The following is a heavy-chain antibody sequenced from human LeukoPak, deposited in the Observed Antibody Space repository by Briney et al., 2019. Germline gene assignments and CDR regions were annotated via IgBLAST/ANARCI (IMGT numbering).Heavy chain of an antibody. CDR2: IYYSGST. J-gene: IGHJ4*02. CDR1: GGSISSSSYY. CDR3: ARLQYYYDSNGYYSLYYFDY. V-gene: IGHV4-39*01. D-gene: IGHD3-22*01. Sequence: SETLSLTCTVSGGSISSSSYYWGWIRQPPGKGLEWIGNIYYSGSTYYNPSLRSRLTISLDTSKNQFSLTLSSVTAADTAVYYCARLQYYYDSNGYYSLYYFDYWGQGTVVTVSS.